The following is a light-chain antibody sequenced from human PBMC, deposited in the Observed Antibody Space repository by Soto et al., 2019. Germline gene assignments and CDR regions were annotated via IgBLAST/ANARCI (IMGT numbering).Light chain of an antibody. CDR1: QSFSNNF. V-gene: IGKV3-20*01. Sequence: EIVLTQSPGTLSLSPGERATLSCRASQSFSNNFLAWYQQKPGQAPRLLISGASSRATGIPDMFSGSGSGTDFLLTSSRLEPEDFAVYYCQQYRDSWTFGQGTKVEIK. J-gene: IGKJ1*01. CDR2: GAS. CDR3: QQYRDSWT.